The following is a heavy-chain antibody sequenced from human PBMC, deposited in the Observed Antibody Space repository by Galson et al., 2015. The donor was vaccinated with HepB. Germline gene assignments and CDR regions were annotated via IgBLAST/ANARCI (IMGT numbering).Heavy chain of an antibody. Sequence: SLRLSCAASGFTFSSYAMHWVRQAPGKGLEYVSAISSNGGSTYYADSVKGRFTISRDNSKNTLYLQMSSLRAEDTAVYYCVKDPRKAGYCSSTSCYSEGHHQHWGQGTLVTVSS. CDR2: ISSNGGST. D-gene: IGHD2-2*01. CDR3: VKDPRKAGYCSSTSCYSEGHHQH. CDR1: GFTFSSYA. V-gene: IGHV3-64D*06. J-gene: IGHJ1*01.